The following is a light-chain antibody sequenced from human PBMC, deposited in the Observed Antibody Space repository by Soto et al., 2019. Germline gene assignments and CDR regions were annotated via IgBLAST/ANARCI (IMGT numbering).Light chain of an antibody. CDR1: KLGDKY. J-gene: IGLJ1*01. Sequence: SYELTQPPSVSVSPGQTASITCSGDKLGDKYACWYQQKPGQSPVLVIYQDSKRPSGIPERFSGSNSGNTATQTISGTQAMDEADYYCQAWDSSTANYVFGTGTKLTVL. CDR3: QAWDSSTANYV. CDR2: QDS. V-gene: IGLV3-1*01.